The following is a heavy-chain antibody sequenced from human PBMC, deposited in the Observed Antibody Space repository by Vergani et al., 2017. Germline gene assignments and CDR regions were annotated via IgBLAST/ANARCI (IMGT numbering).Heavy chain of an antibody. D-gene: IGHD1-26*01. V-gene: IGHV1-2*02. CDR2: ISPKTGDT. Sequence: VHLVQSGAEVKKPGGSMKVSCQASESTFSDYNIHWVRQAPGQGLQWMGWISPKTGDTDYLQRFQDRVTMTRDASTKTVYLKMTRLTSDDTAIYYCAHSWNFGRRDWFDSWGPGTLVTVSS. J-gene: IGHJ5*01. CDR1: ESTFSDYN. CDR3: AHSWNFGRRDWFDS.